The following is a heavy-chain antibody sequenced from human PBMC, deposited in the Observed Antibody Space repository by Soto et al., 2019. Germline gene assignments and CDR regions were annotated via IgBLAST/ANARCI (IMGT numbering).Heavy chain of an antibody. J-gene: IGHJ6*02. Sequence: ASETLSLTCAVYGGSFSGYYWSWIRQPPGKGLEWIGEINHSGSTNYNPSLKSRVTISVDTSKNQFSLKLSSVTAADTAVYYCARGLGAYYYYYGMDVWGQGTTVTVSS. D-gene: IGHD3-10*01. CDR1: GGSFSGYY. V-gene: IGHV4-34*01. CDR2: INHSGST. CDR3: ARGLGAYYYYYGMDV.